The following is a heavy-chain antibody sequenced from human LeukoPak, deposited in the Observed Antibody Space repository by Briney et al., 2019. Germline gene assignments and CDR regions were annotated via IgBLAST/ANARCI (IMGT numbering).Heavy chain of an antibody. V-gene: IGHV3-23*01. CDR1: GFTFSSYG. J-gene: IGHJ5*02. CDR3: AKASPHYYGSGSNYLNPFDP. Sequence: PGGSLRLSCAASGFTFSSYGMSWVRQAPGKGLEWVSAISGSGGSTYDADSVKGRFTISRDNSKNTVYLQMNSLRAEDTAVYYCAKASPHYYGSGSNYLNPFDPWGQGTLVTVSS. D-gene: IGHD3-10*01. CDR2: ISGSGGST.